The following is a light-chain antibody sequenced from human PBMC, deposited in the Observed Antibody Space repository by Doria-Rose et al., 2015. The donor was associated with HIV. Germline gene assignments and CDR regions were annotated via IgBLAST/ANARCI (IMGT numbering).Light chain of an antibody. V-gene: IGKV3-20*01. CDR2: DGS. Sequence: EIVMTQSPGTLSLSPGESATPSCRARQSFSSTYLAWYQQTPGQAPSLLIYDGSTRATGIPDRFSASGSGTDFTLTINRLEPEDFALYYCHQYGTSWTFGQGTKVEI. CDR1: QSFSSTY. CDR3: HQYGTSWT. J-gene: IGKJ1*01.